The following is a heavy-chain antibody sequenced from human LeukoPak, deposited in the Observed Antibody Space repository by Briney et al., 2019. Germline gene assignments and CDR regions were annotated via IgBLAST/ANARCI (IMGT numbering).Heavy chain of an antibody. D-gene: IGHD6-19*01. J-gene: IGHJ4*02. CDR1: GYSISSGYY. CDR2: IYHSGST. Sequence: SETLSLTCTVSGYSISSGYYWGWIRQPPGKGLEWIGSIYHSGSTYYNQSLKSRVTISVDTSKNQFSLKLSSVTAADTAVYYCARVSSSGWIGAYYFDYWGQGTLVTVSS. CDR3: ARVSSSGWIGAYYFDY. V-gene: IGHV4-38-2*02.